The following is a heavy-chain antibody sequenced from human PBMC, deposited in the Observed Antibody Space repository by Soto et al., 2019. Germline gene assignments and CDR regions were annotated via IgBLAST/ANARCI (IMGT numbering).Heavy chain of an antibody. CDR1: GYSFTSYW. Sequence: RESLKISCKGSGYSFTSYWISWVRQMPGKGLEWMGRIDPSDSYTNYSPSFQGHVTISADKSISTAYLQWSSLKASDTAMYYCASMRYGDHEIYGMDVCGQGTTVTVFS. CDR2: IDPSDSYT. D-gene: IGHD4-17*01. V-gene: IGHV5-10-1*01. J-gene: IGHJ6*02. CDR3: ASMRYGDHEIYGMDV.